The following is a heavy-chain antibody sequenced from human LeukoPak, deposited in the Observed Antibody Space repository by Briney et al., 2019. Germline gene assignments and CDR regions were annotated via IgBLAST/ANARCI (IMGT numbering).Heavy chain of an antibody. Sequence: PSETLSLTCTVSGDSISSSSYYWGWIRQPPGKGLEWLGSLYYSGSTYYNPSLKSRVTISVDTSKNQFSLKLSSVTAADTAVYYCARAANWNPDYFDYWGQGTLVTVSS. CDR3: ARAANWNPDYFDY. V-gene: IGHV4-39*07. CDR1: GDSISSSSYY. CDR2: LYYSGST. J-gene: IGHJ4*02. D-gene: IGHD1-20*01.